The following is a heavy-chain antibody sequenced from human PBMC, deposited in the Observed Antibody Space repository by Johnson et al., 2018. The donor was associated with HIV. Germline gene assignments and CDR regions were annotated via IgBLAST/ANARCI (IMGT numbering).Heavy chain of an antibody. CDR3: ARSDYVWGSYTRKGAFDI. CDR1: GFTFDDYA. CDR2: ISWNSGSI. V-gene: IGHV3-9*01. J-gene: IGHJ3*02. Sequence: VQLVESGGGLVQPGRSLRLPCAAPGFTFDDYAMHWVRQAPGKGREGVSGISWNSGSIGYADSVKGRFTISRDNAKNSLYLQMNSLRAEDTALYYCARSDYVWGSYTRKGAFDIWGQGTMVTVSS. D-gene: IGHD3-16*01.